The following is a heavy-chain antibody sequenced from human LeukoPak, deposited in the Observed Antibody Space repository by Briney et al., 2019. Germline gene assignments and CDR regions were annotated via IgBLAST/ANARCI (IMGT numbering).Heavy chain of an antibody. CDR1: GFTFSSYW. CDR3: ARFHPAALNYIDQ. D-gene: IGHD2-2*01. Sequence: GSLRLSCAASGFTFSSYWMSWVRQTPGKGLEWIGTIYHVGSPYYSPSLKSRVTISLYTAENQFSLRLDSVTDADTAVYYCARFHPAALNYIDQWGQGTLVTVSS. V-gene: IGHV4-38-2*01. CDR2: IYHVGSP. J-gene: IGHJ4*02.